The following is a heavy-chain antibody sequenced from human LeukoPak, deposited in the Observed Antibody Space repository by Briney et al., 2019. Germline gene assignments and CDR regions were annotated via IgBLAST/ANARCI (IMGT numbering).Heavy chain of an antibody. CDR3: AKDSVVGATRRNYYYMDV. CDR2: ISRASESI. D-gene: IGHD1-26*01. V-gene: IGHV3-21*04. CDR1: GFTFNTYS. Sequence: GRSLRLSCAASGFTFNTYSMSWVRQAPGKGLEWVSIISRASESIFYADSVKGRFTISRDNAKNSLYLQMNSLRAEDTALYYCAKDSVVGATRRNYYYMDVWGEGTTVTISS. J-gene: IGHJ6*03.